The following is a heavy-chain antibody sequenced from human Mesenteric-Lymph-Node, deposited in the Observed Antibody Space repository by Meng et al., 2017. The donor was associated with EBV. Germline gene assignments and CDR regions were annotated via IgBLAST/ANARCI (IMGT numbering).Heavy chain of an antibody. J-gene: IGHJ2*01. Sequence: EVQLVESGXXLVKPGGSLRLSCAASGFTFSNYAMNWVRQAPGKGLEWVSSISTSGNYIYYADSVKGRFTISRDNAEHSVYLQMNSLRVEDTAVFYCARDLADGGNFDLWGRGTLVTVSS. V-gene: IGHV3-21*02. CDR1: GFTFSNYA. CDR2: ISTSGNYI. CDR3: ARDLADGGNFDL.